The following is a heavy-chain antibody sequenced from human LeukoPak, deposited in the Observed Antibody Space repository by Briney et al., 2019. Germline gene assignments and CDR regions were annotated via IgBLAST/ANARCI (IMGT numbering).Heavy chain of an antibody. CDR3: AEGGSYFDY. V-gene: IGHV3-7*03. CDR2: IKQDGSER. D-gene: IGHD2-15*01. CDR1: GFMFSSNW. Sequence: PGGSLRLSCAASGFMFSSNWMSWVRQAPGKGLEWVANIKQDGSERSYVDSVKGRFTISRDNAKNSLYLQMNSLRAEDTAMYYCAEGGSYFDYWGQGTLVTVSS. J-gene: IGHJ4*02.